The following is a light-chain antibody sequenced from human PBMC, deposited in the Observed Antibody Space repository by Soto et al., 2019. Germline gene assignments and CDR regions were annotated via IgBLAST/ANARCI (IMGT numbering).Light chain of an antibody. J-gene: IGKJ1*01. CDR1: QSVSNNY. CDR2: GAS. Sequence: EIVLTQSPGTLSLSPGERATLSCRTSQSVSNNYLAWYQQKPGQAPRLLIYGASSRATGIPDRFSGSGFGTDFTLSISRLEPEDFAVYYCQQYSSLWTFGQGTKVDIK. V-gene: IGKV3-20*01. CDR3: QQYSSLWT.